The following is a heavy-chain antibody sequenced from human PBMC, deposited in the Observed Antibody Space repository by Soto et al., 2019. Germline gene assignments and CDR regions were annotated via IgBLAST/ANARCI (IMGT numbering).Heavy chain of an antibody. J-gene: IGHJ4*02. CDR3: ARSLGDHWYDHFFLH. CDR1: GFTFNAFS. CDR2: TSGGGYSE. Sequence: VQLLESGGGLVQPGGSLRLSCAASGFTFNAFSMSWVRQAPGKGLEWVSGTSGGGYSEYYVDSVKGRFTISRDNSRDTQYLRMNSLSAEDTDVYYCARSLGDHWYDHFFLHWGQGALVTVSA. V-gene: IGHV3-23*01. D-gene: IGHD1-1*01.